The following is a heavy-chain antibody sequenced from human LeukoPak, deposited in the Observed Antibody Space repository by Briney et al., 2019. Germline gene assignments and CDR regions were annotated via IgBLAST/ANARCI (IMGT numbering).Heavy chain of an antibody. D-gene: IGHD6-13*01. CDR3: ASRYGSGSSSWDYYCYYYLDV. V-gene: IGHV1-69*13. CDR1: GGTFSSYA. Sequence: ASVKVSCKASGGTFSSYAISWVRQAPGQGLEWMGGIIPIFGTANYAQKFQGRVTITADESTSTAYMELSSLRSEDTAVYYCASRYGSGSSSWDYYCYYYLDVWGKGTTVTVSS. CDR2: IIPIFGTA. J-gene: IGHJ6*03.